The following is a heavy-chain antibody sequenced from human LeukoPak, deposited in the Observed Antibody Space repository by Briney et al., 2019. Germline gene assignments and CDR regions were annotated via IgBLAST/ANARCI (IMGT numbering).Heavy chain of an antibody. Sequence: PSETLSLTGTVSGGSISSYYWSWIRQPPGKGLEWIGYIYYSGSTNYNPSLKSRVTISVDTSKNQFSLKLSSVTAADTAVYYCARGSGYDYPEYFDYWGQGTLVTVSS. V-gene: IGHV4-59*01. J-gene: IGHJ4*02. CDR3: ARGSGYDYPEYFDY. D-gene: IGHD5-12*01. CDR2: IYYSGST. CDR1: GGSISSYY.